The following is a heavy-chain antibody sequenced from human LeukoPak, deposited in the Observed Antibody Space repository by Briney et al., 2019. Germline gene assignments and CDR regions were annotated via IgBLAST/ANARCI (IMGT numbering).Heavy chain of an antibody. V-gene: IGHV3-30*04. D-gene: IGHD6-19*01. CDR2: ISYDGSNK. Sequence: GGSLRLSCAASGFTFSSYAMHWVRQAPGKGLEWVAVISYDGSNKYYADSVKGRFTISRDNSKNTLYLQMNSLRAEDAAVYYCARDGTMYSSGWTGSYFDYWGQGTLVTVSS. CDR3: ARDGTMYSSGWTGSYFDY. J-gene: IGHJ4*02. CDR1: GFTFSSYA.